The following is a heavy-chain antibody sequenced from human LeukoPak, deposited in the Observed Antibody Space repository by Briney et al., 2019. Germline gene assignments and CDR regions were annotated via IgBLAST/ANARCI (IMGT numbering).Heavy chain of an antibody. CDR3: ARARGAGEGSIPGPDYYYAMDV. CDR2: MDYSGTT. CDR1: GGSISSKNYY. Sequence: SETLSLTCTVSGGSISSKNYYWGWIRQPPGKGLEWIGSMDYSGTTYYNPSLKSRLTISVDTSKNQFSLKLSSVTAADTAVYFCARARGAGEGSIPGPDYYYAMDVWGQGTAVTVSS. D-gene: IGHD3-10*01. V-gene: IGHV4-39*07. J-gene: IGHJ6*02.